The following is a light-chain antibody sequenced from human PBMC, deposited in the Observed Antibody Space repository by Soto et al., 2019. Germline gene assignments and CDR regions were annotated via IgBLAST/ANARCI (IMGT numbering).Light chain of an antibody. CDR1: QSISSY. J-gene: IGKJ1*01. CDR3: QQSYSTPTT. V-gene: IGKV1-39*01. Sequence: DIQMTQSASSLSASVGDRGTSTCRASQSISSYLNWYQQKPGKAPKLLIYAASSLQSGVPSRFSGSGSGTDFTLTISSLQPEDFATYYCQQSYSTPTTFGQGTKVDIK. CDR2: AAS.